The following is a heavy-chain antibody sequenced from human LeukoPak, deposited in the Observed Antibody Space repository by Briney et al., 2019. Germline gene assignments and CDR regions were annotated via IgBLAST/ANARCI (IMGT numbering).Heavy chain of an antibody. CDR2: ISGSGGST. V-gene: IGHV3-23*01. CDR3: AKSDYDSSGYYWGDY. CDR1: GFTFSSYA. J-gene: IGHJ4*02. D-gene: IGHD3-22*01. Sequence: GGSLRLSCAASGFTFSSYAMSWVRQAPGKGLEWVSAISGSGGSTYYADSVKGRFTISRDNSKNTLYLQMNSLRAEDTAVYYCAKSDYDSSGYYWGDYWGQGTLVTVSS.